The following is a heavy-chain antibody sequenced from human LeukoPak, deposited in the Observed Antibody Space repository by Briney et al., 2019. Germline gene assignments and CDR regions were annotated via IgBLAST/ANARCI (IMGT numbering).Heavy chain of an antibody. V-gene: IGHV4-59*01. J-gene: IGHJ4*02. CDR3: ARVSSHYYDSSGYYYPEIDY. D-gene: IGHD3-22*01. CDR2: IYYSGST. Sequence: KPSETLSLTCTVSGGSISSYYWSWIRQPPGKGLEWIGYIYYSGSTNYNSSLKSRVTISVDTSKNQFSLKLSSVTAADTAVYYCARVSSHYYDSSGYYYPEIDYWGQGTLVTVSS. CDR1: GGSISSYY.